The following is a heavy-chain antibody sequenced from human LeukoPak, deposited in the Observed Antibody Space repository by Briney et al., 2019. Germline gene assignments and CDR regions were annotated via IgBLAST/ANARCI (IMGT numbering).Heavy chain of an antibody. Sequence: SGPTLVNPTQTLTLTFTFSGFSLSTSGVSVGWIRQPPGKALEWLALIYWDDDKNYSPSLKSRLTITKDTSKNQVVLTMTNMEAVDAATYYCAHKGQGYGSGTYHYFDYWGQGTLVTVSP. CDR3: AHKGQGYGSGTYHYFDY. V-gene: IGHV2-5*02. J-gene: IGHJ4*02. CDR2: IYWDDDK. CDR1: GFSLSTSGVS. D-gene: IGHD3-10*01.